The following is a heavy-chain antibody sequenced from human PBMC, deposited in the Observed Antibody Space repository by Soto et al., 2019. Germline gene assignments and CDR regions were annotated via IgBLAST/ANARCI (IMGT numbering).Heavy chain of an antibody. V-gene: IGHV3-21*06. CDR1: GVTFTRDS. J-gene: IGHJ4*02. Sequence: PGCSLRLASGAAGVTFTRDSMNWVRQAPGKGLEWVSSISSTTNYIYYGDSMKGRFTISRDNAKNSLYLEMNSLRAEDTAVYYCARESEDLTSNFDYWGQGTLVTVSS. CDR3: ARESEDLTSNFDY. CDR2: ISSTTNYI.